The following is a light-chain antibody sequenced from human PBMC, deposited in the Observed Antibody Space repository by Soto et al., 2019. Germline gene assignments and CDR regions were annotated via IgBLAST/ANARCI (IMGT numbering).Light chain of an antibody. CDR1: SSDLGAYKY. CDR2: EVS. CDR3: SSYTNTSTLV. J-gene: IGLJ1*01. V-gene: IGLV2-14*03. Sequence: QSVLTQPASVSGSPGQSITISCAGTSSDLGAYKYVSWYQQHPDKAPKLILYEVSRRPSGVSNRFSGSKSGNTASLTISGLLAEDEAHYSCSSYTNTSTLVFGTGTKVTVL.